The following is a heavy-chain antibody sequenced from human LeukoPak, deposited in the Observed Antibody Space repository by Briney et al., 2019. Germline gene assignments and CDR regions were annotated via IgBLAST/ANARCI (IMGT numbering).Heavy chain of an antibody. D-gene: IGHD3-10*01. V-gene: IGHV3-30-3*01. CDR1: GFTFSSYA. Sequence: GRSLRLSCAASGFTFSSYAMHWVRQAPGKGLEWVAVISYDGSNKYYADSVKGRFTISRDNSKNTLYLQMNSLRAEDTAVYYCARGIHPPKYYGPGSDPFDIWGQGTMVTVSS. J-gene: IGHJ3*02. CDR2: ISYDGSNK. CDR3: ARGIHPPKYYGPGSDPFDI.